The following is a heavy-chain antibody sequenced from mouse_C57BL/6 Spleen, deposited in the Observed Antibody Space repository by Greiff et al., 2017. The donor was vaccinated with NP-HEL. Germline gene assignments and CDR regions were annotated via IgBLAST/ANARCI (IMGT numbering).Heavy chain of an antibody. CDR3: ARDLYYDYYYYAMDY. D-gene: IGHD2-4*01. CDR2: ISYDGSN. CDR1: GYSITSGYY. J-gene: IGHJ4*01. Sequence: EVKLQESGPGLVKPSQSLSLTCSVTGYSITSGYYWNWIRQFPGNKLEWMGYISYDGSNNYNPSLKNRISITRDTSKNRFFLKLNSVTTEDTATYYCARDLYYDYYYYAMDYWGQGTSVTVSS. V-gene: IGHV3-6*01.